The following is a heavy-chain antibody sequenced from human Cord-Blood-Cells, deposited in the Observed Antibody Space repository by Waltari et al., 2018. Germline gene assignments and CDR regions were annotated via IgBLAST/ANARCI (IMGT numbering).Heavy chain of an antibody. CDR1: GYSFTSYW. CDR3: ARGGGRLVVPAAIGWFDP. V-gene: IGHV5-51*01. Sequence: EVQLVQSGAEVKKPGESLKISCKGSGYSFTSYWIGWVRQMPGKGLEWMGIIYPGDSDTRDSPSFQGQVTISADKAISTAYLQWSSLKASDTAMYYCARGGGRLVVPAAIGWFDPWGQGTLVTVSS. CDR2: IYPGDSDT. D-gene: IGHD2-2*02. J-gene: IGHJ5*02.